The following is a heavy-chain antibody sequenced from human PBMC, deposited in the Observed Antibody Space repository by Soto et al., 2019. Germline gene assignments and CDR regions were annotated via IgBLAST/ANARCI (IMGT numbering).Heavy chain of an antibody. V-gene: IGHV3-21*01. D-gene: IGHD2-2*01. CDR3: ARGTVVPAAIGWFAP. Sequence: EVQLVESGGGLVKPGGSLRLSCAASGFTFSSYSMNWVRQAPGKGLEWVSSISSSSSYIYYADSVKGRFTISRDNAKNSLYLQMNSLRAEDTAVYYCARGTVVPAAIGWFAPWGQGTLVTVSS. J-gene: IGHJ5*02. CDR1: GFTFSSYS. CDR2: ISSSSSYI.